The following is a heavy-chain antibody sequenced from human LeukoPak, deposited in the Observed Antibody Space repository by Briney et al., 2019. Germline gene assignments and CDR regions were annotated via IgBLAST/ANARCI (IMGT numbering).Heavy chain of an antibody. V-gene: IGHV3-20*04. J-gene: IGHJ4*02. Sequence: GGSLRLSCAASGFTFDDYGMSWVRQAPGKGLEWVSGINWNGGSTGYADSVKGRFTISRDNAKNTLYLQMNSLRAEDTAVYFCATLGDRSDYWGPGTLVTVSS. CDR2: INWNGGST. D-gene: IGHD3-16*01. CDR1: GFTFDDYG. CDR3: ATLGDRSDY.